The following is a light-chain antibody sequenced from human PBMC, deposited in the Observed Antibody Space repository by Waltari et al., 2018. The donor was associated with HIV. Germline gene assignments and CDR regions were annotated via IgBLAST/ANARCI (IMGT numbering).Light chain of an antibody. J-gene: IGLJ3*02. CDR2: RDN. CDR3: SAWDSTLGAWV. Sequence: QAGLTQPPSVSKDLRQTATITCTGNNYNVGGQGAALLQQHQGHPPKLLSYRDNNRPSGISERFSASRSGNTASLTITALQPEDEADYYCSAWDSTLGAWVFGGGTKLTVL. CDR1: NYNVGGQG. V-gene: IGLV10-54*01.